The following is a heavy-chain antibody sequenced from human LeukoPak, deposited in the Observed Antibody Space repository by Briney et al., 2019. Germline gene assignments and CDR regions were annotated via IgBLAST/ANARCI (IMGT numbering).Heavy chain of an antibody. CDR2: ISGSGGST. V-gene: IGHV3-23*01. J-gene: IGHJ4*02. CDR1: GFTFSSYA. Sequence: GGSLRLSCAASGFTFSSYAMSWVRQAPGKGLEWVSAISGSGGSTYYADSVKGRFTISRDNSKNTLYLQMNSLRAEDTAVYYCAEAHDSSGYTLSGYFDYWGQGTLVTVSS. CDR3: AEAHDSSGYTLSGYFDY. D-gene: IGHD3-22*01.